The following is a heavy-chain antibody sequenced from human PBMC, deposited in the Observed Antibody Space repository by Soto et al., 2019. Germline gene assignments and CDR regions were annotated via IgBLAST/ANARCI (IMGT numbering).Heavy chain of an antibody. D-gene: IGHD2-2*01. CDR3: ARYCSSVTCHGFDP. J-gene: IGHJ5*02. CDR2: INHVGGT. V-gene: IGHV4-34*10. Sequence: PSETLSLTCAVYGGFLSESYWTWIRQPSGKGLEWIGEINHVGGTNYNPSLKSRVTMSVDTSKNQFSLKLSSVTAADTAVYYCARYCSSVTCHGFDPWGQGTLVTVSS. CDR1: GGFLSESY.